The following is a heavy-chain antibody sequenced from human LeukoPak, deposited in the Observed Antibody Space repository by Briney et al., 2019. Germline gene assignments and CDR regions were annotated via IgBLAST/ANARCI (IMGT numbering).Heavy chain of an antibody. CDR1: GFTFSSYA. D-gene: IGHD3-16*02. V-gene: IGHV3-21*01. Sequence: GGSLRLSCAASGFTFSSYAVSWVGQAPGKGLEWVSSISGSSSYIYYADSVKGRFTISRHNAKNSLYLQMNSLRAEDTAVYYCARVPAGVIGMKDAFDIWGQGTMVTVSS. J-gene: IGHJ3*02. CDR2: ISGSSSYI. CDR3: ARVPAGVIGMKDAFDI.